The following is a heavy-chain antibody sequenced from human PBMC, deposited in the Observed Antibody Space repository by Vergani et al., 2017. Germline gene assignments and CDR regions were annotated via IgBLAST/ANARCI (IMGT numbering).Heavy chain of an antibody. D-gene: IGHD2-8*01. CDR3: AREGDCTNDVCFTFFDV. Sequence: QPQLQQWGAGLLKPSETLSFTCAIYVGSFNVYWWTWIRQPPGKGLEWIGEIRHDGITHYSPSLKSRVTISIDTSTHQFSLNLGSVTAADTAVYYCAREGDCTNDVCFTFFDVWGQGTLVTVSS. CDR2: IRHDGIT. CDR1: VGSFNVYW. V-gene: IGHV4-34*01. J-gene: IGHJ4*02.